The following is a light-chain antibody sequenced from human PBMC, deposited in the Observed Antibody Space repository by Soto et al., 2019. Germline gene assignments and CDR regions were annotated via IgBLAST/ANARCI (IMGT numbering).Light chain of an antibody. V-gene: IGKV3D-7*01. Sequence: PGDRVTLSCRASQSVSSSYLTWYQQKPGQAPRLLIYGASTRATSIPARFSGSGSGTDFTLTISSLQPEDFAVYYCQQDYNLRTFGGGTKVEIK. CDR2: GAS. CDR3: QQDYNLRT. J-gene: IGKJ4*01. CDR1: QSVSSSY.